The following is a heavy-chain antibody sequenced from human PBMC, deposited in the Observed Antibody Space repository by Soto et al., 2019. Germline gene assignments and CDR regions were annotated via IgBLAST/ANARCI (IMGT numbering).Heavy chain of an antibody. J-gene: IGHJ4*02. CDR1: GGSISSSSYY. D-gene: IGHD1-26*01. CDR2: IYYSGST. Sequence: SETLSLTCTVSGGSISSSSYYWGWIRQPPGKGLEWIGSIYYSGSTYYNPSLKSRVTISVDTSKNQFSLKLSSVTAADTAVYYCARSGIVGATRYYFDYWGQGTLVTVSS. CDR3: ARSGIVGATRYYFDY. V-gene: IGHV4-39*01.